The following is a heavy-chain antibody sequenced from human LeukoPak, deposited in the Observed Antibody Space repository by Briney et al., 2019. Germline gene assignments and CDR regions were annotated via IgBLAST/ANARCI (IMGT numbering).Heavy chain of an antibody. V-gene: IGHV4-34*01. CDR2: INHSGST. J-gene: IGHJ4*02. CDR3: ARRPRYYSSGYYGLFDY. CDR1: GGSFSGYY. D-gene: IGHD3-22*01. Sequence: SETLSLTCAVYGGSFSGYYWSWIRQPPGKGLEWIGEINHSGSTNYNPSIKSRVTISVDTSKNQFSLNLTSVTAADTAVYYCARRPRYYSSGYYGLFDYWGQGTLVTVSS.